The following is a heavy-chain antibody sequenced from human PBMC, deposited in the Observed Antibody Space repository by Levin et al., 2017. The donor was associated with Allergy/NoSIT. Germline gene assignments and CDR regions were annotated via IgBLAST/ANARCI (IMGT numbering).Heavy chain of an antibody. V-gene: IGHV1-24*01. CDR2: FDPEDGET. Sequence: GESLKISCKVSGYTLTELSMHWVRQAPGKGLEWMGGFDPEDGETIYAQKFQGRVTMTEDTSTDTAYMELSSLRSEDTAVYYCATGYGPRWYYFDYWGQGTLVTVSS. J-gene: IGHJ4*02. D-gene: IGHD5-18*01. CDR3: ATGYGPRWYYFDY. CDR1: GYTLTELS.